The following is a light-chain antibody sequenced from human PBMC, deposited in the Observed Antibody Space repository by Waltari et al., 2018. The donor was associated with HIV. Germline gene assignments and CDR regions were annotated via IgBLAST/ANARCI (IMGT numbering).Light chain of an antibody. CDR1: SLRSYY. Sequence: SSELTHDPAVSVALGQTVRSTCQGDSLRSYYASWYQQKPGQAPVLVIYGKNNRPSGIPDRFSGSSSGNTASLTITGAQAEDEADYYCNSRDSSGNHLVFGGGTKLTVL. CDR3: NSRDSSGNHLV. V-gene: IGLV3-19*01. CDR2: GKN. J-gene: IGLJ2*01.